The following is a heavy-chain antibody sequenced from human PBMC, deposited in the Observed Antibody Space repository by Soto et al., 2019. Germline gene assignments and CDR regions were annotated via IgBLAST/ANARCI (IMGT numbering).Heavy chain of an antibody. V-gene: IGHV3-7*01. Sequence: EVQLVESGGGLVRSGGSLRLSCGASGFTFSTYWMTWVRQAPGKGLGWVANINPDGSGTYYVDSLRGRFTISRDNAKNLLYLHVNGLRADDTAIYYCASARDYFFDFWGQGTLVTVSS. J-gene: IGHJ4*02. CDR1: GFTFSTYW. CDR2: INPDGSGT. CDR3: ASARDYFFDF. D-gene: IGHD2-21*01.